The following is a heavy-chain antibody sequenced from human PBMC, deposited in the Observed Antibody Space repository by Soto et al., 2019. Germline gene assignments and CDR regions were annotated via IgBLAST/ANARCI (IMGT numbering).Heavy chain of an antibody. D-gene: IGHD5-18*01. CDR2: INHSGST. Sequence: SETLSLTFAVYCGSFSGYYWSWIRQPPWKGLEWIGEINHSGSTNYNPSLKSRVTISVETSKNQFSLKLSSVTAAPTPVYFCARAPTVMAPYYYYGLDVWGQGTTVTVSS. J-gene: IGHJ6*02. V-gene: IGHV4-34*01. CDR3: ARAPTVMAPYYYYGLDV. CDR1: CGSFSGYY.